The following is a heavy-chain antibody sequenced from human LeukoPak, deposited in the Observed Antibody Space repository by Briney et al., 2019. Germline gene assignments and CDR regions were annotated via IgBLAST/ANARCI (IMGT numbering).Heavy chain of an antibody. CDR2: IIPILGIA. CDR3: ARGLVAYYYDSSGYLY. D-gene: IGHD3-22*01. J-gene: IGHJ4*02. CDR1: GGTFSSYA. Sequence: ASVTVSCKASGGTFSSYAISWVRQAPGQGLEWMGRIIPILGIANYAQKFQRRVTITADKSTSTAYMELSSLRSEDTAVYYCARGLVAYYYDSSGYLYWGQGTLVTVSS. V-gene: IGHV1-69*04.